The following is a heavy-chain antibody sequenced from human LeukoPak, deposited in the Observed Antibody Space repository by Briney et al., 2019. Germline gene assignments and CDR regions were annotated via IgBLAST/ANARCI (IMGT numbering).Heavy chain of an antibody. CDR2: IQKDGSEK. CDR3: VRLWDSSGFFGY. Sequence: PGGSLRLSCVASGFTFSNYWMSWGRQAPGKGLEWVANIQKDGSEKHYVASVEGRFTISRDDAENSPFLQLNSLRVGDTAVYYCVRLWDSSGFFGYWGQGALVTVSS. J-gene: IGHJ4*02. V-gene: IGHV3-7*01. D-gene: IGHD3-22*01. CDR1: GFTFSNYW.